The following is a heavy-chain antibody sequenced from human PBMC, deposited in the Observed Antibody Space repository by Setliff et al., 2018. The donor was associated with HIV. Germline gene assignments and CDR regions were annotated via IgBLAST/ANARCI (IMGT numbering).Heavy chain of an antibody. V-gene: IGHV3-74*01. CDR2: INSDGSST. D-gene: IGHD5-18*01. CDR1: GFTFSSYW. J-gene: IGHJ6*02. Sequence: SLRLSCAASGFTFSSYWMHWVRQAPGKGLVWVSRINSDGSSTSYADSVKGRFTISRDNAKNTLYLQMNSLRAEDTAVYYCARCGYSYGDYYYYGMDVWGQGTTVTVSS. CDR3: ARCGYSYGDYYYYGMDV.